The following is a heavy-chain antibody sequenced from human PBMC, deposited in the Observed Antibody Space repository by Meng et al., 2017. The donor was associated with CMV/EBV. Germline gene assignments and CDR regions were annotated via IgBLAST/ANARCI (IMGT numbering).Heavy chain of an antibody. CDR1: GGSIGSSSYY. V-gene: IGHV4-39*07. CDR2: IYYSGST. Sequence: SETLSLTCTVSGGSIGSSSYYWGWIRQPPGKGLEWIGSIYYSGSTYYNPSLKSRVTISVDTSKNQFSLKLSSVTAADTAVYYCARFERTYGMDVWGQGTTVTVSS. CDR3: ARFERTYGMDV. J-gene: IGHJ6*02.